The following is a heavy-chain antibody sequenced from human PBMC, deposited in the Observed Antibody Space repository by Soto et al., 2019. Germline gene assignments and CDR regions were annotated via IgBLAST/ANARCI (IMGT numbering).Heavy chain of an antibody. D-gene: IGHD6-19*01. CDR1: GGSISSSGYY. J-gene: IGHJ4*02. Sequence: QLPLQESGPGLVKPSETLSLTCTVSGGSISSSGYYWGWIRQPPGKGLEWIGNIYYSGGTYYNPSLHTRLTIYLDTSKNQFSLKLPSVPAADTAIYYCASPGAYSSGWYGVVNDSGQGPLATVSS. V-gene: IGHV4-39*01. CDR2: IYYSGGT. CDR3: ASPGAYSSGWYGVVND.